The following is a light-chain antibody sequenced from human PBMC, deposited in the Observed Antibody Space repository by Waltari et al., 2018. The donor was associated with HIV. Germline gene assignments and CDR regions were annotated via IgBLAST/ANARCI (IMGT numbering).Light chain of an antibody. CDR3: CSYAGSRV. CDR1: RSDVGSYNL. V-gene: IGLV2-23*02. Sequence: QSALTQPASVSGSPGQSLTISCTGTRSDVGSYNLVSWYQQHPGKAPKLMIYEVSKRPSGVSNRFSGSKSGNTASLTISGLQAEDEADYYCCSYAGSRVFGGGTKLTVL. J-gene: IGLJ3*02. CDR2: EVS.